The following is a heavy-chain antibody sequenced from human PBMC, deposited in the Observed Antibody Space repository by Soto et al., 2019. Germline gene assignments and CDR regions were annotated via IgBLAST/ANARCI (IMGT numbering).Heavy chain of an antibody. CDR3: ARSTHCSSTSCHRDLDY. CDR2: INPSGGST. D-gene: IGHD2-2*01. J-gene: IGHJ4*02. Sequence: ASVKVSCKASGYTFTSYYMHWVRQAPGQGLEWMGIINPSGGSTSYAQKFQGRVTMTRDTSTSTVYMELSSLRSEDTAVYYCARSTHCSSTSCHRDLDYWGQGTPVTVSS. CDR1: GYTFTSYY. V-gene: IGHV1-46*03.